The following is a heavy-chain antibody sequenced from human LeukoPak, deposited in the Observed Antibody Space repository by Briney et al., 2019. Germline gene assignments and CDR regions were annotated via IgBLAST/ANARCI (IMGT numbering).Heavy chain of an antibody. V-gene: IGHV3-30*02. Sequence: GGSLRLSFAASGFTFSSYGMHWVRKAPGKGLEWVAFIRYDGSNKHYADSVKGRFTISRDNSKNTLYLQMNSLRAEDTAVYYCAKFGRGWSSLGSLGFDYWGQGTLVTVSS. CDR3: AKFGRGWSSLGSLGFDY. J-gene: IGHJ4*02. CDR1: GFTFSSYG. D-gene: IGHD6-19*01. CDR2: IRYDGSNK.